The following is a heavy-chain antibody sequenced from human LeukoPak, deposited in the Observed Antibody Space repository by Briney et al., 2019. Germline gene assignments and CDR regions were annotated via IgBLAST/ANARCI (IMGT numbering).Heavy chain of an antibody. D-gene: IGHD4-17*01. CDR1: GFTFSNYW. Sequence: GGSLRLSCAASGFTFSNYWMSWVRQAPGKGLEWVADIWYNGSNKYYAESVKGRFTISRDNSKNTLYLQMNSLRAEDTAVYYCSRGGYGDYNNWFDPWGQGTLVIVSS. V-gene: IGHV3-33*08. J-gene: IGHJ5*02. CDR2: IWYNGSNK. CDR3: SRGGYGDYNNWFDP.